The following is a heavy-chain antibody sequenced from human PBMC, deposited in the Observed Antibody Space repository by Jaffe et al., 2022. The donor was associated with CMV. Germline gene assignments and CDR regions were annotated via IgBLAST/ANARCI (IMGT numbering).Heavy chain of an antibody. V-gene: IGHV3-21*01. Sequence: EVQLVESGGGLVKPGESLRLSCAASGFTFSDYSMNWVRQAPGKGLEWVSSISSSSTFIYYADSVRGRFTISKDSAKNSLYLQMNSLRAEDTAIYYCARARGNSWYGDYWGQGTLVTVSS. CDR1: GFTFSDYS. J-gene: IGHJ4*02. CDR2: ISSSSTFI. CDR3: ARARGNSWYGDY. D-gene: IGHD6-13*01.